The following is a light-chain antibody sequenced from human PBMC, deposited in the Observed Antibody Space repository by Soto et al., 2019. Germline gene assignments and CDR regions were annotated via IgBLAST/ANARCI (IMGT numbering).Light chain of an antibody. CDR3: QQSYSTPPRYT. V-gene: IGKV1-39*01. CDR1: QGIRND. J-gene: IGKJ2*01. Sequence: SRMTQSQSSFSASTGDRVTITCRAIQGIRNDLGWYQQKPGKAPKVLIYAASRLESGVPSRFSGSGSGTDFTLTISSLQPEDYATYYCQQSYSTPPRYTFGQGTKVDIK. CDR2: AAS.